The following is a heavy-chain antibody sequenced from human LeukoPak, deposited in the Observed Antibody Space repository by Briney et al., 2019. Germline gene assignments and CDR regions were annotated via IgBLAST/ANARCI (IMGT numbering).Heavy chain of an antibody. V-gene: IGHV4-59*12. CDR2: IYYSGST. J-gene: IGHJ4*02. Sequence: SETLSLTCTVSGGSISSYYWSWIRQPPGKGLEWIGYIYYSGSTNYNPSLKSRVTISVDTSKNQFSLKLSSVTAADTAVYYCAREPLVGYSYGIDYWGQGTLVTVSS. CDR3: AREPLVGYSYGIDY. CDR1: GGSISSYY. D-gene: IGHD5-18*01.